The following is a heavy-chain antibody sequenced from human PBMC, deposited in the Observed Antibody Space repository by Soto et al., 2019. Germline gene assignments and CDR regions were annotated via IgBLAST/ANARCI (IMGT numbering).Heavy chain of an antibody. D-gene: IGHD3-3*01. Sequence: QVQLVQSGAEVKKPGASVKVSCKASGYTFTSYGVNWVRQAPGQGLEWMGWIRSYNNSTNYAQKLQGRVTMTTDTSTNTAYMELRSLRSDDTAVYYCARHGHGDDYWGQGTLVPVSS. CDR3: ARHGHGDDY. J-gene: IGHJ4*02. CDR2: IRSYNNST. CDR1: GYTFTSYG. V-gene: IGHV1-18*01.